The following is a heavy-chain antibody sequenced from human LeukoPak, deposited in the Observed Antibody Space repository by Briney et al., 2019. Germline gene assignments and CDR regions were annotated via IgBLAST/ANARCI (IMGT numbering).Heavy chain of an antibody. Sequence: PSETLSLTCTVSGGSVNSGGSFWCWIRQHPGKGLEWIGYIYYSGSTYYNPSLKSRVTISVDTSKNQFSLKLSSVTAADTAVYYCARINESGAGDYWGQGTLVTVSS. D-gene: IGHD3-10*01. V-gene: IGHV4-31*03. CDR1: GGSVNSGGSF. CDR2: IYYSGST. J-gene: IGHJ4*02. CDR3: ARINESGAGDY.